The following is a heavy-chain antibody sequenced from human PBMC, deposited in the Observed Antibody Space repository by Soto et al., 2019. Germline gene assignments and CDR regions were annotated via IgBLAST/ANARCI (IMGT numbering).Heavy chain of an antibody. D-gene: IGHD1-26*01. CDR3: VKATSGGLLYYGMEV. Sequence: EVQLLESGGGFEQPGGSLRLSCAASGFTFSTIAMAWVRQAPGKGLEWVSSISPSGDYAYFADSVKGRFTMSRDNSKNTVYLQLDSLRVEDTATYYCVKATSGGLLYYGMEVWGQVTTVTVSS. V-gene: IGHV3-23*01. CDR1: GFTFSTIA. J-gene: IGHJ6*02. CDR2: ISPSGDYA.